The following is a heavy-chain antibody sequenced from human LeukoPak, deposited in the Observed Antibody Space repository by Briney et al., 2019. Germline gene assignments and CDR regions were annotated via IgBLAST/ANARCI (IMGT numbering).Heavy chain of an antibody. V-gene: IGHV5-51*01. CDR2: VNPGDSDF. CDR1: GYNFTTYW. J-gene: IGHJ4*02. Sequence: GESLKISCKGSGYNFTTYWIAWVRQMPGKGLGWMGIVNPGDSDFRYSPSFQGQVTISADKSITTAYLQWSSLKASDTAMYYCARGYCSGGTCRYVTKYFDYWGQGTLVTVSS. D-gene: IGHD2-15*01. CDR3: ARGYCSGGTCRYVTKYFDY.